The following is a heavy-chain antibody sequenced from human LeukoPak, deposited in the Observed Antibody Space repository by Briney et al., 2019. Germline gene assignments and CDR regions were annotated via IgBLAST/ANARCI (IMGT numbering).Heavy chain of an antibody. D-gene: IGHD1-1*01. Sequence: RGSLRLSCAASGFNFKTYTLTWVRQAPGKRPEWLSSITAGDGATYYADSVRGRFTISRDYSRNTVYLHLSGLRAEDTAVYYCARDRSTDAISEFWGQEPWSPSPQ. CDR1: GFNFKTYT. CDR2: ITAGDGAT. V-gene: IGHV3-23*01. J-gene: IGHJ4*01. CDR3: ARDRSTDAISEF.